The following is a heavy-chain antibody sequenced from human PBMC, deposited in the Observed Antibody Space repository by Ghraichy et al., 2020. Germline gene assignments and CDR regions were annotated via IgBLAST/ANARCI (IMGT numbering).Heavy chain of an antibody. CDR2: IYYSGST. V-gene: IGHV4-30-4*01. D-gene: IGHD3-22*01. Sequence: SQTLSLTCTVSGGSISSGDYYWSWIRQPPGKGLEWIGYIYYSGSTYYNPSLKSRVTISVDTSKNQFSLKLSSVTAADTAVYYCARDVPSPYDSSGYSDYWGQGTLVTVSS. CDR3: ARDVPSPYDSSGYSDY. CDR1: GGSISSGDYY. J-gene: IGHJ4*02.